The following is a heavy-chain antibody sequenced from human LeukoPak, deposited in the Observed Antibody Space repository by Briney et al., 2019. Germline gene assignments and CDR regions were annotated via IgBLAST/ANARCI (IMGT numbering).Heavy chain of an antibody. CDR2: IYSGGST. CDR1: GFTFSSYS. CDR3: ARDRLGDYFDY. J-gene: IGHJ4*02. Sequence: GGSLRLSCAASGFTFSSYSMNWVRQAPGKGLEWVSVIYSGGSTYYADSVKGRFTISRDNSKNTLYLQMNSLRAEDMAVYYCARDRLGDYFDYWGQGTLVTVSS. D-gene: IGHD6-6*01. V-gene: IGHV3-66*01.